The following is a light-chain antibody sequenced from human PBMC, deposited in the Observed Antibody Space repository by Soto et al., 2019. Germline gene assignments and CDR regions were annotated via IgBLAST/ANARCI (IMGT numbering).Light chain of an antibody. CDR3: HRYDSLPPT. CDR2: DAS. Sequence: DIQMPQSPSSLSASVGDRVTITCQASHDIKKYLNWYQDKPGKAPKLLIYDASNLQTGVPSRFSGSGSGTHFTFTISSLQPEDIATYYCHRYDSLPPTFGQGTRLDIK. CDR1: HDIKKY. V-gene: IGKV1-33*01. J-gene: IGKJ5*01.